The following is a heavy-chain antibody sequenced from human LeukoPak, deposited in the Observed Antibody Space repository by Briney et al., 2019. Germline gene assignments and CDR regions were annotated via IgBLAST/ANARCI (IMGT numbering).Heavy chain of an antibody. Sequence: KSGGSLRLSCAASGFTFSSYSMNWVRQAPGKGLEWVSSISSSSSYIYYADSVKGRFTISRDNAKNSLYLQMNSLRAEDTAVCYCARGSNSYAWDAFDIWGQGTMVTVSS. D-gene: IGHD5-18*01. J-gene: IGHJ3*02. CDR1: GFTFSSYS. V-gene: IGHV3-21*01. CDR3: ARGSNSYAWDAFDI. CDR2: ISSSSSYI.